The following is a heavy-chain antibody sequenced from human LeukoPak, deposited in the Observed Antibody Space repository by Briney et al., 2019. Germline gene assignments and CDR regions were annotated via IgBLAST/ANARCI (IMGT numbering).Heavy chain of an antibody. D-gene: IGHD6-13*01. Sequence: GASVKVSCKASGYTFTSYYMHWVRQAPGQGLEWMGMINPSGGSTSYAQKFQGRVTMTRDTSTSTVYMELSSLRSEDTAVYYCARWCEHSNGSSWYFAGFFQSYGMDVWGQGTTVTVSS. CDR1: GYTFTSYY. CDR3: ARWCEHSNGSSWYFAGFFQSYGMDV. V-gene: IGHV1-46*01. CDR2: INPSGGST. J-gene: IGHJ6*02.